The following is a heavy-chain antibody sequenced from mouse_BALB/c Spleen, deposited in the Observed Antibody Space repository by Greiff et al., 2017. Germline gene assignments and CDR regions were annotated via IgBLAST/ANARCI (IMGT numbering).Heavy chain of an antibody. CDR3: ARSRDSAWFAY. CDR1: GYSFTSDYA. CDR2: ISYSGST. J-gene: IGHJ3*01. V-gene: IGHV3-2*02. Sequence: VQLKQSGPGLVKPSQSLSLTCTVSGYSFTSDYACYWIRQSPGNILEWMGYISYSGSTSYNPSLKSRISITRDTSKNQFFLQLNSVTTEDTATYYCARSRDSAWFAYWGQGTLVTVSA.